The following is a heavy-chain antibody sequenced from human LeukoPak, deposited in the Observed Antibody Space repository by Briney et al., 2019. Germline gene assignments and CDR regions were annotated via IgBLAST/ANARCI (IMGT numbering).Heavy chain of an antibody. Sequence: ASVKVSCKVSGYTLTELSMHWVRQAPGKGLEWMGGFDPEDGETIYAQKFQGRVTMTEDTSTDTAYMELSSLRSEDTAVYYCARAEYYYDSSGYRADYWGQGTLVTVSS. J-gene: IGHJ4*02. CDR1: GYTLTELS. CDR3: ARAEYYYDSSGYRADY. D-gene: IGHD3-22*01. CDR2: FDPEDGET. V-gene: IGHV1-24*01.